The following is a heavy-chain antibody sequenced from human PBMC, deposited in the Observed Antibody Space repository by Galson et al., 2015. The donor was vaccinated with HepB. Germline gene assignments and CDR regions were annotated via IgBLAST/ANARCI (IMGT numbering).Heavy chain of an antibody. D-gene: IGHD2/OR15-2a*01. CDR3: ARATLGWFDP. Sequence: SLRLSCAASGSTFSDYYMTWIRQAPGKGLEWVSYISSSGGTTISYADSVKGRVTISRDNAKNPLYLQMNGLRAEDTAVYYCARATLGWFDPWGQGTLVTVSS. CDR2: ISSSGGTTI. V-gene: IGHV3-11*01. CDR1: GSTFSDYY. J-gene: IGHJ5*02.